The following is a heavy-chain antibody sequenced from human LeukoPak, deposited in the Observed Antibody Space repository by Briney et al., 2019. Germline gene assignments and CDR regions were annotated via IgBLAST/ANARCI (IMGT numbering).Heavy chain of an antibody. J-gene: IGHJ4*02. Sequence: GGSLRLSCAASGFRLSTYAMSWVRQAPGKGLEWVSVSSDTGDTTYYADSVKGRFTISRDNSKNTLYLQMHSQRAEDTAVYYCATPDTPRAISHSGAWYYFDYWGQGTLVTVSS. CDR2: SSDTGDTT. V-gene: IGHV3-23*01. D-gene: IGHD6-13*01. CDR3: ATPDTPRAISHSGAWYYFDY. CDR1: GFRLSTYA.